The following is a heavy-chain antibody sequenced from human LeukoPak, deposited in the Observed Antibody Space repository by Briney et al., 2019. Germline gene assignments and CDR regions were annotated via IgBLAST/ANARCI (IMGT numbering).Heavy chain of an antibody. V-gene: IGHV4-61*02. Sequence: PSETLSLTCTVSGGSISSGSYYWSWIRQPAGKGLEWIGRIYTSGSTNYNPSLKSRVTISVDTSKNQFSLKLSSVTAADTAVYYCAREYSSSSYYMDVWAKGPRSPSP. D-gene: IGHD6-6*01. CDR2: IYTSGST. J-gene: IGHJ6*03. CDR1: GGSISSGSYY. CDR3: AREYSSSSYYMDV.